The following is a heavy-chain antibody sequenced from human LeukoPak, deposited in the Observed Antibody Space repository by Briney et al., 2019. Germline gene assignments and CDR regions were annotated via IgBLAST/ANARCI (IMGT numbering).Heavy chain of an antibody. J-gene: IGHJ3*02. V-gene: IGHV3-30*02. CDR3: AKGDCSSTSCPRTDAFDI. D-gene: IGHD2-2*01. CDR1: GFTFSSYG. CDR2: IRYDGSNK. Sequence: QAGGSLRLSCAASGFTFSSYGMHWVRQAPGKGLEWVAFIRYDGSNKYYADSVKGRFTISRDNSKNTLYLQMNSLRAEDTAVYYCAKGDCSSTSCPRTDAFDIWGQGTMVTVSS.